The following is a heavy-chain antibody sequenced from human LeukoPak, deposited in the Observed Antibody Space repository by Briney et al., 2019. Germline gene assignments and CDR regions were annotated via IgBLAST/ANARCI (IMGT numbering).Heavy chain of an antibody. D-gene: IGHD2-21*02. CDR1: GFTFRSYG. J-gene: IGHJ4*02. V-gene: IGHV3-23*01. CDR2: ISDGGGRK. CDR3: ARESAYCGSDCRSLSDY. Sequence: QPGGSLRLSCAASGFTFRSYGMSWVRQAPGKGLEWVADISDGGGRKYYADSVKGRFTISRDNAKNTLYLQMNRLRAEDTADYYCARESAYCGSDCRSLSDYWGQGTLVTVSS.